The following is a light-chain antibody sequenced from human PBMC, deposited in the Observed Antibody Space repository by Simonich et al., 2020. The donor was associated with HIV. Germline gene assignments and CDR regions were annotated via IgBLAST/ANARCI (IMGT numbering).Light chain of an antibody. CDR1: SGHSRYD. CDR3: QTWGAGAGENWV. CDR2: VDSDGSH. V-gene: IGLV4-69*01. Sequence: QLVLTQSPSASASLGASVRLTCTLSSGHSRYDIAWHQQQPEKGPRFLMRVDSDGSHSKGDGIPDRFSGSSYGAERYLTISSLESEDEADYYCQTWGAGAGENWVFGGGTKLTVL. J-gene: IGLJ3*02.